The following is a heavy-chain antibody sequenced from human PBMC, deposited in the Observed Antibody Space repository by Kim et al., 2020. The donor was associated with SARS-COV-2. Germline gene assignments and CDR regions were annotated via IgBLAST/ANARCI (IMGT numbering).Heavy chain of an antibody. J-gene: IGHJ6*03. Sequence: DTVKGRFTISGDNAKNSLYLQMNSLRAEDTAVYYCAREGYSSGWRTDYMAVWGKGTTVTVSS. D-gene: IGHD6-19*01. V-gene: IGHV3-48*03. CDR3: AREGYSSGWRTDYMAV.